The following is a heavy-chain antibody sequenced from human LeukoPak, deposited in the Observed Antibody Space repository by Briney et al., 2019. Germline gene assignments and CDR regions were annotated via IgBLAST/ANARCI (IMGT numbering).Heavy chain of an antibody. V-gene: IGHV3-7*03. CDR2: IKQDGSEK. J-gene: IGHJ3*02. Sequence: PGGCLRLACAASGFTLGNSWVTWVRQAPGRGLECVANIKQDGSEKYFLDSVKGRSTISRDNARNSLYLQMNSLRAEDTAVYYCARDMSITTVRGVIILDAFDIWGQGTMVTVSS. D-gene: IGHD3-10*01. CDR3: ARDMSITTVRGVIILDAFDI. CDR1: GFTLGNSW.